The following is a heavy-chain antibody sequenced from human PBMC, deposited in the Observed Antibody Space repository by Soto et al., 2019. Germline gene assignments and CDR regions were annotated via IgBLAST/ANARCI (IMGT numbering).Heavy chain of an antibody. CDR3: ANARNWNYADVES. Sequence: QVQLVESGGGVVQPGRSLRLSCAASRFSFSVYGMHWVRQTPGKALEWVAAISYDGGNEHYADSVKGRFTVSRDNSKNTLYLQKNSPRGEDTAVYYCANARNWNYADVESGGEGTLVIVSS. J-gene: IGHJ4*02. CDR2: ISYDGGNE. CDR1: RFSFSVYG. D-gene: IGHD1-7*01. V-gene: IGHV3-30*18.